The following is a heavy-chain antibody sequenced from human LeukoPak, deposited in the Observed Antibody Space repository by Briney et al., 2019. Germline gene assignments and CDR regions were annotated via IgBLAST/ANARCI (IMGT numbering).Heavy chain of an antibody. CDR1: GYIFSDYY. J-gene: IGHJ4*02. D-gene: IGHD6-13*01. CDR2: INPKSGAA. Sequence: ASVTVSCKASGYIFSDYYMHWVWQAPGQGLEWLGWINPKSGAADYAQQFRGRVTMTRDTSINTDYMEMKRVTSDDTAVYYCARGAEAETSPLDFWGQGTLVIVS. CDR3: ARGAEAETSPLDF. V-gene: IGHV1-2*02.